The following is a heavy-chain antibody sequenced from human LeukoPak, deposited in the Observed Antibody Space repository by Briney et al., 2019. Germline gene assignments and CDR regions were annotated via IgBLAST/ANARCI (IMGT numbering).Heavy chain of an antibody. J-gene: IGHJ4*02. D-gene: IGHD3-3*01. CDR2: MYATGTT. CDR3: ASTDRITGHYFDY. Sequence: SETLSLTCTVSDTSINTYYWSWIRQPAGKGLEWIGHMYATGTTNYNPSLKSRVTMSIDTSKNQFSLNLRSVTAADTAVYYCASTDRITGHYFDYWGQGTLVTVSS. V-gene: IGHV4-4*07. CDR1: DTSINTYY.